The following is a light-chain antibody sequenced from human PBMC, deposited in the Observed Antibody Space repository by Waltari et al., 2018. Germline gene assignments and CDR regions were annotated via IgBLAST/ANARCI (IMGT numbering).Light chain of an antibody. V-gene: IGKV1-39*01. CDR2: GAS. J-gene: IGKJ1*01. CDR3: QQSFSSPWT. CDR1: QNIRTQ. Sequence: DIQMTQSPSSLSASVGDTVTVTCRASQNIRTQLNWYQQKPATAPKLLIYGASTLQRGAPSRFSGSASGTDFTLTVTNLQPDDFAVYFCQQSFSSPWTFGQGTRV.